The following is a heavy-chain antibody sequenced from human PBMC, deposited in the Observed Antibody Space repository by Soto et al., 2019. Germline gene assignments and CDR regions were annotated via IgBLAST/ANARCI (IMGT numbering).Heavy chain of an antibody. V-gene: IGHV3-33*01. CDR2: IWYDGSNK. Sequence: GGSLRLSCAASGFTFSSYGMHWVRQAPGKGLEWVAVIWYDGSNKYYADSVKGRFTISRDNSKNTLYLQMNSLRAEDTAVYYCARDSAYQLHYFDYWGQGTLVTVSS. CDR1: GFTFSSYG. D-gene: IGHD2-2*01. J-gene: IGHJ4*02. CDR3: ARDSAYQLHYFDY.